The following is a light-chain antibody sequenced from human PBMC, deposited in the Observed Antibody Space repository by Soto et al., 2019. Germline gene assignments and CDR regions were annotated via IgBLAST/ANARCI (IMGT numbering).Light chain of an antibody. Sequence: EIVMTQSPAPLSVSAGERATLSCRASQSVSSKLAWYQQKPGQAPRLLIYGASTRATGIPARFSGSGSGTEFTLTISSLQSEDFALYYCQQYNNWPPATFGGGTKVEIK. CDR2: GAS. V-gene: IGKV3-15*01. CDR1: QSVSSK. J-gene: IGKJ4*01. CDR3: QQYNNWPPAT.